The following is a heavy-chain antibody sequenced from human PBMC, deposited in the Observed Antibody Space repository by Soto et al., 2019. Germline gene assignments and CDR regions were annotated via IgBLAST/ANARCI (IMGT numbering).Heavy chain of an antibody. CDR1: GFAVNSNY. J-gene: IGHJ4*02. CDR3: AKLYCSGGSCYGGFYFDY. D-gene: IGHD2-15*01. Sequence: GGSLRLSCAASGFAVNSNYMSWVRQAPGKGLEWVSVIYSGGSTYYTDSVKARFTISRDNSKNTLYLQMNSLRAEDTAVYYCAKLYCSGGSCYGGFYFDYWGQGTLVTVSS. CDR2: IYSGGST. V-gene: IGHV3-66*01.